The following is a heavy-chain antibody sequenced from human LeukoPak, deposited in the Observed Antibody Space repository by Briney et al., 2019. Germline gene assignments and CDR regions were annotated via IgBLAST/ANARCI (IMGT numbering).Heavy chain of an antibody. V-gene: IGHV4-59*01. CDR1: GGSISTYY. D-gene: IGHD2-8*01. CDR2: IYYSGSTSYNPSYSSGST. Sequence: SETLSLTCTVSGGSISTYYWGWIRQPPGKGLEWIGYIYYSGSTSYNPSYSSGSTNYNPSLKSRVTISIDTSKNQFSLRLNSVTAADTAVYYCARASGVSSYLLPIWGQGTLVTVSS. CDR3: ARASGVSSYLLPI. J-gene: IGHJ4*02.